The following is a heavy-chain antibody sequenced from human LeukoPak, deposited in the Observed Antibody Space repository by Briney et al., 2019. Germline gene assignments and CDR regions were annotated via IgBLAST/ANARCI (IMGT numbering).Heavy chain of an antibody. V-gene: IGHV3-21*01. CDR3: ARAQYCSGGSCYQYYFDY. D-gene: IGHD2-15*01. CDR1: GFTFRSYS. Sequence: GGSLRLSCAASGFTFRSYSMNWVRQAPGKGLEWVSSISSSSSYIYYADSVKGRFTISRDNAKNSLYLQMNSLRAEDTAVYYCARAQYCSGGSCYQYYFDYWGQGTLVTVSS. CDR2: ISSSSSYI. J-gene: IGHJ4*02.